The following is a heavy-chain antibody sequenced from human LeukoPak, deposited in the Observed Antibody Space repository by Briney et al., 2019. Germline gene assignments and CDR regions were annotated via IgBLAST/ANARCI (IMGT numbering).Heavy chain of an antibody. J-gene: IGHJ6*03. V-gene: IGHV4-39*07. Sequence: SETLSLTCTVSGGSISSSSYYWGWIRQPPGKGLEWIGNIFYSGSTYYSPSLKRRVTISLDTSRNQFSLKLSSVTAADTAVYYCARLNYGVVHYYYYYMDVWGKGTTVTISS. D-gene: IGHD4-17*01. CDR2: IFYSGST. CDR3: ARLNYGVVHYYYYYMDV. CDR1: GGSISSSSYY.